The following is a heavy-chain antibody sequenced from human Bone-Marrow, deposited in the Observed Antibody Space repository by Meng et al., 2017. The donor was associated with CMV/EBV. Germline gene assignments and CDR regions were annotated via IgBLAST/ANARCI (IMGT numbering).Heavy chain of an antibody. CDR1: GSDC. D-gene: IGHD2-2*02. CDR3: ARDEGYCSSTSCYKGDGVFDP. V-gene: IGHV4-61*01. Sequence: GSDCLSLIRQPPGKGLEWIGYIYYSGSTNSNPSLKRRVTISVDTSKNQFSLKLSSVTAADTAVYYCARDEGYCSSTSCYKGDGVFDPWGQGTLVTVSS. J-gene: IGHJ5*02. CDR2: IYYSGST.